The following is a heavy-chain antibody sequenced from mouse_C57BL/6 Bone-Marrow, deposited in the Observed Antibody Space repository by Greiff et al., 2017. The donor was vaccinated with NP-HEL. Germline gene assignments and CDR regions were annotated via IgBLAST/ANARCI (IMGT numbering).Heavy chain of an antibody. V-gene: IGHV1-75*01. D-gene: IGHD1-1*01. CDR1: GYTFTDYY. CDR2: IFPGSGST. CDR3: ARSFITTVGFAY. Sequence: VQGVESGPELVKPGASVKISCKASGYTFTDYYINWVKQRPGQGLEWIGWIFPGSGSTYYNEKFKGKATLTVDKSSSTAYMLLSSLTSEDSAVYFCARSFITTVGFAYWGQGTLVTVSA. J-gene: IGHJ3*01.